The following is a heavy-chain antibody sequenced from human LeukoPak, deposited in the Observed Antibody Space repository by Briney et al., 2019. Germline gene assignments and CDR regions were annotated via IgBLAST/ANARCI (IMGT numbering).Heavy chain of an antibody. CDR1: GGSISSGGYS. D-gene: IGHD1-1*01. Sequence: SETLSLTCAVSGGSISSGGYSWSWIRQPPGKGLEWIGYIYYSGSTNYNPSLKSRVTISVDTSKNQFSLQLRFVTAADTAVYYCARHRTTEYNWFDPWGQGTLVTVSS. CDR3: ARHRTTEYNWFDP. CDR2: IYYSGST. V-gene: IGHV4-61*08. J-gene: IGHJ5*02.